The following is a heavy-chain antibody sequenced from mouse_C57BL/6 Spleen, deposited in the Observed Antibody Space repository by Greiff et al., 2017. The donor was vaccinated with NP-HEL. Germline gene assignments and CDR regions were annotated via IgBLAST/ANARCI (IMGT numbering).Heavy chain of an antibody. D-gene: IGHD6-5*01. J-gene: IGHJ2*01. CDR1: GYTFTSYW. V-gene: IGHV1-50*01. Sequence: VQLQQPGAELVKPGASVKLSCKASGYTFTSYWMQWVKQRPGQGLEWIGEIDPSDSYTNYNQKFKGKATLTVDTSSSTAYMQLSSLTSEDSAVYYCARRAYCPWGQGTTLTVSS. CDR2: IDPSDSYT. CDR3: ARRAYCP.